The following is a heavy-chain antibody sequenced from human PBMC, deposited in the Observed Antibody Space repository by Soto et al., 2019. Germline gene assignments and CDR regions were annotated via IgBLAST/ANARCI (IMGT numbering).Heavy chain of an antibody. D-gene: IGHD2-15*01. Sequence: EVQLLESGGGLVQPGGSLRLSCAASGFTFSSYAMSWVRQAPGKGLEWVSAISGSGGSTYYADSVKGRFTISRDNSKNTLYLHMNGLRSEATAVYYCAKGCGSGYSGADYSFGMDVWGQGAKVTVSS. J-gene: IGHJ6*02. CDR2: ISGSGGST. CDR3: AKGCGSGYSGADYSFGMDV. CDR1: GFTFSSYA. V-gene: IGHV3-23*01.